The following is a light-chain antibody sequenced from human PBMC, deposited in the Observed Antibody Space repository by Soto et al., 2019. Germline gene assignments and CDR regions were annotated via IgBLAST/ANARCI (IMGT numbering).Light chain of an antibody. J-gene: IGKJ1*01. CDR3: QQYYSYPWT. CDR1: QTISSW. V-gene: IGKV1-5*03. Sequence: DIQMTQSPSTLSGSVGDRVTITCRASQTISSWLAWYQQKPGKVPNLLIYKASRLESGVPSRFSGSGSGTESTLTISSLQPDDFATYYCQQYYSYPWTFGQGTKVDIK. CDR2: KAS.